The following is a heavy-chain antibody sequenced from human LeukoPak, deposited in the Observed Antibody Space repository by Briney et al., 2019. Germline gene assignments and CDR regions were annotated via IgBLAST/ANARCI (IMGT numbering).Heavy chain of an antibody. CDR3: ARERSKRYQLPLYYFDY. V-gene: IGHV4-59*12. CDR2: VYYSGSI. J-gene: IGHJ4*02. Sequence: SETLSLTCTVSGGSINSYYWSWIRQPPGKGLEWIGFVYYSGSINYSPSLKSRVTISVDTSKNQFSLKLSSVTAADTAVYYCARERSKRYQLPLYYFDYWGQGTLVTVSS. CDR1: GGSINSYY. D-gene: IGHD2-2*01.